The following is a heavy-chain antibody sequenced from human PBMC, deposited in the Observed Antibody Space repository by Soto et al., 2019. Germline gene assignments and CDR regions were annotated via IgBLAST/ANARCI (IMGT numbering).Heavy chain of an antibody. CDR3: ARMRWNDVTNWLDP. V-gene: IGHV4-59*01. D-gene: IGHD1-1*01. J-gene: IGHJ5*02. Sequence: PSETLSLTCTVSGGSISSYYWSWIRQPPGKGLEWIGYIYYSGSTSYNPSLKSRVTISVDTSKNQFSLKLSSVTAADTAVYYCARMRWNDVTNWLDPWGQGTLVTVSS. CDR1: GGSISSYY. CDR2: IYYSGST.